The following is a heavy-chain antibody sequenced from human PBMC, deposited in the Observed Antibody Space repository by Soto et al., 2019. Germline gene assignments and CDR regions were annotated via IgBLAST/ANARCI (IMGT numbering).Heavy chain of an antibody. CDR3: ARGGEMGVDY. J-gene: IGHJ4*02. CDR1: GFTFNTHW. D-gene: IGHD1-26*01. CDR2: IYFDGITT. V-gene: IGHV3-74*01. Sequence: GGSLRLSCTASGFTFNTHWIHWVRQAPWKGLVWVSRIYFDGITTNYADSVKGRLTVSRDNAKNTVYLHVNTLRDEDTAVYYCARGGEMGVDYWGQGTLVPFSS.